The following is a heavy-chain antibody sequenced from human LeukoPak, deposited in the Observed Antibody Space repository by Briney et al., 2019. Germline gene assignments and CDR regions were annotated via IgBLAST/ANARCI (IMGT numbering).Heavy chain of an antibody. Sequence: SVKVSCKASGGAFSSYAISWVRQAPGQGLEWMGGIIPIFGTANYAQKFQGRVTITADKSTSTAYTELRSLRSDDTAVYYCARGTPVGRYYDISSVSYMDVWGKGTTVTISS. J-gene: IGHJ6*03. CDR1: GGAFSSYA. CDR3: ARGTPVGRYYDISSVSYMDV. D-gene: IGHD3-9*01. V-gene: IGHV1-69*06. CDR2: IIPIFGTA.